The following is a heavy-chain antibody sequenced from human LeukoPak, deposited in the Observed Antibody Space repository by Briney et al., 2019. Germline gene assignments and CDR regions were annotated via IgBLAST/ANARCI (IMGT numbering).Heavy chain of an antibody. J-gene: IGHJ4*02. CDR1: GFTFSSYA. CDR3: ARDGEAYCTNGVCPLGGLDY. D-gene: IGHD2-8*01. CDR2: ISYDGSNK. Sequence: GRSLRLSCAASGFTFSSYAKHWVRQAPGKGLEWVAVISYDGSNKYYADSVKGRFTISRDNSKNTLYLQMNSLRAEDTAVYYCARDGEAYCTNGVCPLGGLDYWGQGTLVTVSS. V-gene: IGHV3-30-3*01.